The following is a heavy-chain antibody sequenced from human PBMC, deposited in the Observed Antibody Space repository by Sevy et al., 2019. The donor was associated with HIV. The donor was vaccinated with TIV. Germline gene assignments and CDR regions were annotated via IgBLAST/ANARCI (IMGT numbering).Heavy chain of an antibody. V-gene: IGHV3-33*01. J-gene: IGHJ4*02. D-gene: IGHD6-19*01. CDR1: GFAYSGYG. Sequence: GGSLRLSCAAFGFAYSGYGMHWVRLAPEKGLEWVAVLWYDGSNKQYADSVKGRFTISRDNSKTTLFLQMNSLRAEDTAVYYCARESIAVAGIGYYFDFWGQGTLVTVSS. CDR2: LWYDGSNK. CDR3: ARESIAVAGIGYYFDF.